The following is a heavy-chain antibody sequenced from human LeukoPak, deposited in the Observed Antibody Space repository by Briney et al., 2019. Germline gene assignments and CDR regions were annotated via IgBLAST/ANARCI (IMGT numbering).Heavy chain of an antibody. CDR1: GGTFNSYA. J-gene: IGHJ4*02. CDR3: ARAAYGGNLNWNY. D-gene: IGHD4-23*01. V-gene: IGHV1-69*13. Sequence: SVKVSCKASGGTFNSYAISWVRQAPGQGLEWMGGIIPIFGTANYAQKFQGRVTITADESTSTAYMELSSLRSEDTAVYYCARAAYGGNLNWNYWGQGTLVTVSS. CDR2: IIPIFGTA.